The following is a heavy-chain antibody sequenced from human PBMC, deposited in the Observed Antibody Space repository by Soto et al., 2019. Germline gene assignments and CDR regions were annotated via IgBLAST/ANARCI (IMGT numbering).Heavy chain of an antibody. CDR3: AKDRRAGGNSAFYFDF. Sequence: GGSLRLSCAASGFKFSNYAMSWVRQAPGKGLEWVSLISTTGGGTYYADSVKGRFTISRDNSHNTLYLQVHSLTAEDTAVYYCAKDRRAGGNSAFYFDFWGQGAQVTVSS. CDR1: GFKFSNYA. CDR2: ISTTGGGT. D-gene: IGHD3-16*01. V-gene: IGHV3-23*01. J-gene: IGHJ4*02.